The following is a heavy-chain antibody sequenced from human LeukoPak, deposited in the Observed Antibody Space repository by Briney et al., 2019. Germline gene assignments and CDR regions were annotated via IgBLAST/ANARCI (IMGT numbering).Heavy chain of an antibody. CDR1: GGPISSGDYH. CDR2: IYYSGDT. Sequence: PSHTLSLTCTVSGGPISSGDYHWSWIRQHPGKGLEWIGYIYYSGDTYYNPSLKSRVTISMDTSGNQFSLKLISVTAADTAVYYCARAPQLTNSWYFFDYWGQGTVVSVSS. J-gene: IGHJ4*02. V-gene: IGHV4-31*02. CDR3: ARAPQLTNSWYFFDY. D-gene: IGHD2-2*01.